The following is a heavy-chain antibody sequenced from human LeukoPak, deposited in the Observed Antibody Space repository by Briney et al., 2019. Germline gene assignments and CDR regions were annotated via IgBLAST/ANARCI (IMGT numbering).Heavy chain of an antibody. CDR3: ARRQGCSSTSCPPDS. CDR1: GYSFTTYW. V-gene: IGHV5-51*01. D-gene: IGHD2-2*01. Sequence: GESLKISCRGSGYSFTTYWIGWVRQMPGKGLEWMGIIYPGNSDTRYSPSFQGQVTMSADKSINTAYLQWSSLKASDTAMYYCARRQGCSSTSCPPDSWGQGTLVTVSS. J-gene: IGHJ4*02. CDR2: IYPGNSDT.